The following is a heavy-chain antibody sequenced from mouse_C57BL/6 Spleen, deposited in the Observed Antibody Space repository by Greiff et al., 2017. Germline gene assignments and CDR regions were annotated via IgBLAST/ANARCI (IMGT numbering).Heavy chain of an antibody. D-gene: IGHD1-1*01. CDR3: APYGSSPAWFAY. CDR2: IYPGDGDT. Sequence: QVQLQQSGPELVKPVASVKISCKASGYAFSSSWMNWVKQRPGKGLEWIGRIYPGDGDTNYNGKFKGKATLTADKSSSTAYMQLSSLTSEDSAVYFCAPYGSSPAWFAYWGQGTLVTVSA. J-gene: IGHJ3*01. V-gene: IGHV1-82*01. CDR1: GYAFSSSW.